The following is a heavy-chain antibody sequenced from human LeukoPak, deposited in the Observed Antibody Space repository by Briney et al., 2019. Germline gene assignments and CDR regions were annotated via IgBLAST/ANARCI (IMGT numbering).Heavy chain of an antibody. D-gene: IGHD5-12*01. CDR1: GFTVSSNS. V-gene: IGHV3-66*01. CDR3: ARAGYGGYGRPPFDY. Sequence: GGSLRLSCAASGFTVSSNSMSWVRQAPGKGLEWVSVISSGGSTYNADSVNGRLTISSDNSKNTLYLQMNSLRTEDTAVYYCARAGYGGYGRPPFDYWGQGTLVTVSS. J-gene: IGHJ4*02. CDR2: ISSGGST.